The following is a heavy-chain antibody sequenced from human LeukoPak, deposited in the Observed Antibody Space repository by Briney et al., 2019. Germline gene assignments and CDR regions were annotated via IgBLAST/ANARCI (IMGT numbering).Heavy chain of an antibody. J-gene: IGHJ5*02. V-gene: IGHV4-39*07. CDR3: ARGVYWGTMVRGVIHWFDP. CDR1: GGSISSSSYY. CDR2: IYYSGST. Sequence: SETLSLTCTVSGGSISSSSYYWGWIRQPPGKGLEWIGSIYYSGSTYYNPSLKSRVTISVDTSKNQFSLKLSSVTAADTAVYYCARGVYWGTMVRGVIHWFDPWGQGTLVTVSS. D-gene: IGHD3-10*01.